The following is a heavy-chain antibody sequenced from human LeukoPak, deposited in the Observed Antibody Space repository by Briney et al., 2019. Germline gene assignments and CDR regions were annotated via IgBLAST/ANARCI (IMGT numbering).Heavy chain of an antibody. D-gene: IGHD6-19*01. V-gene: IGHV1-69*02. Sequence: SVKVSCKASGGTFSSYTISWVRQAPGQGLEWMGRIIPILGIANYAQKFQGRVTITADKSTSTAYMELSSLRSEDTAVYYCARSSGWSLNWFDTWGQGTPVTVSS. CDR3: ARSSGWSLNWFDT. J-gene: IGHJ5*02. CDR1: GGTFSSYT. CDR2: IIPILGIA.